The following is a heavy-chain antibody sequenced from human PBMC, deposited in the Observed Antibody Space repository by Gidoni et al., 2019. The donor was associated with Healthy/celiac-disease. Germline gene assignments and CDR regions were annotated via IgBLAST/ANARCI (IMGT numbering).Heavy chain of an antibody. Sequence: EVQLVESGGGLVQPGGSLRLSCAASGFTFSRYDMHWVRQATGKGLGWVSAIGTAGDTYYPGSVKGRFTISRENAKNSLYLQMNSLRAGDTAVYYCARGGERDGYNYLNFDYWGQGTLVTVSS. CDR2: IGTAGDT. CDR3: ARGGERDGYNYLNFDY. CDR1: GFTFSRYD. V-gene: IGHV3-13*01. D-gene: IGHD5-12*01. J-gene: IGHJ4*02.